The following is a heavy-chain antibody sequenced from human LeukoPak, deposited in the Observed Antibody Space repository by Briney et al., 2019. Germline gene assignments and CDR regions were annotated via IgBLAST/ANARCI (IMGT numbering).Heavy chain of an antibody. CDR2: ISGSGGST. D-gene: IGHD3-22*01. CDR3: AKPYDYDSSRD. Sequence: GASLRLSCAASGFTFSSYAMSWVRQAPGKGLEWVSAISGSGGSTYYADSVKGRFTISRDNSKNTLYLQMNSLRAEDTAVYYCAKPYDYDSSRDWGQGTLVTVSS. J-gene: IGHJ4*02. CDR1: GFTFSSYA. V-gene: IGHV3-23*01.